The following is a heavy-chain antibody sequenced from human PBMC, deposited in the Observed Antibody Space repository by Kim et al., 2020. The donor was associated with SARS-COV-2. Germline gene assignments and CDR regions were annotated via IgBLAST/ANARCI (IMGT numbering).Heavy chain of an antibody. Sequence: GGSLRLSCVASGFTFRDYAVSWVRQAPGKGLEWVSGIIDSGRTTFYADSVKGRFTISRDNSKNTVYLQMSSLRAEDAAVYYCARHLSRHFDYWGQGTLVTVSS. CDR1: GFTFRDYA. J-gene: IGHJ4*02. CDR3: ARHLSRHFDY. CDR2: IIDSGRTT. V-gene: IGHV3-23*01.